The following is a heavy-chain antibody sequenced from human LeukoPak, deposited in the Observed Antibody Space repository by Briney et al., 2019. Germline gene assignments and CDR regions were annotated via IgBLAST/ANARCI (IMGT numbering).Heavy chain of an antibody. V-gene: IGHV4-4*07. CDR1: GGSISIYY. D-gene: IGHD3-10*01. Sequence: PSETLSLTCTVSGGSISIYYWSWIRQPAGKGLEWIGRIYTTGSTNYSPSLKSRVTMSVDTSKNQFSLKLSSVTAADTAVYYCARDVKSRRRQWFGELSVYYYYYMDVWGKGTTVTISS. CDR2: IYTTGST. J-gene: IGHJ6*03. CDR3: ARDVKSRRRQWFGELSVYYYYYMDV.